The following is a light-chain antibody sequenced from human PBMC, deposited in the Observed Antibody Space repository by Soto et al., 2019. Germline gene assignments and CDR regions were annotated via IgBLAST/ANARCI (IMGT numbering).Light chain of an antibody. V-gene: IGKV1-27*01. CDR3: QKYNSAPLT. Sequence: DVQMTQSPSSLSASVGDRVTITCRASQGIAPYLAWFQQKPGKVPKLLIYAASTLQSVVPSRFSGSESGADFTLTISSLQPEDVGTYYCQKYNSAPLTFGGGTKVEIK. J-gene: IGKJ4*01. CDR2: AAS. CDR1: QGIAPY.